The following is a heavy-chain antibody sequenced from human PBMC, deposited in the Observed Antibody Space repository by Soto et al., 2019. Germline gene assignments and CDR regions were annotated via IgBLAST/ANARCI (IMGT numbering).Heavy chain of an antibody. D-gene: IGHD3-9*01. Sequence: LRLSCAASGFTFSGYSVNWVRQAPGKGLEWVSYISSGSKTIYYAESVKGRFTVSRDNARNSQYLQMNSLRDEDTAVYYCAREDILGVRSFDYWGQGTLVTVSS. CDR2: ISSGSKTI. V-gene: IGHV3-48*02. CDR3: AREDILGVRSFDY. J-gene: IGHJ4*02. CDR1: GFTFSGYS.